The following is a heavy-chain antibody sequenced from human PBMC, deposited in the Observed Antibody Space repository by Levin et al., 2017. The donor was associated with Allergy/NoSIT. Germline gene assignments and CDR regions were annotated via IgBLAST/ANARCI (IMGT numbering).Heavy chain of an antibody. D-gene: IGHD5-12*01. J-gene: IGHJ4*02. V-gene: IGHV4-59*01. CDR3: ARESRYSGYDW. Sequence: ESLKISCTVSGGSISSYYWSWIRQPPGKGLEWIGYIYYSGSTNYNPSLKSRVTISVDTSKNQFSLKLSSVTAADTAVYYCARESRYSGYDWWGQGTLVTVSS. CDR1: GGSISSYY. CDR2: IYYSGST.